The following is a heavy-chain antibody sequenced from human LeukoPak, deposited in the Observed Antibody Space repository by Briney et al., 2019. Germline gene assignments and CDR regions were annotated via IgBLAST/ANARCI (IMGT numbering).Heavy chain of an antibody. D-gene: IGHD3-22*01. CDR1: GFTFNSYW. Sequence: GGSLRLSCAASGFTFNSYWMSWVRQTPGKGLNWVANIKPDGSEKSYVDSVKGRFTISRDNAKNSLYLQMNSLRAEDTAVYYCARLSPVTMIVVSYWYFDLWGRGTLVTVSS. CDR3: ARLSPVTMIVVSYWYFDL. V-gene: IGHV3-7*01. J-gene: IGHJ2*01. CDR2: IKPDGSEK.